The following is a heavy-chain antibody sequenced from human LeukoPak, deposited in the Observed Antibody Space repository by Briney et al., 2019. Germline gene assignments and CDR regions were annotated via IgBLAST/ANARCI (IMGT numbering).Heavy chain of an antibody. J-gene: IGHJ4*02. CDR3: ARQSRDGSKTRGYYFDY. D-gene: IGHD3-10*01. CDR2: IDPSDSYI. Sequence: GESLKISCKGSGYSFTSYWISWVRQMPGKGLEWMGRIDPSDSYINYSPSFQGHVTISADKSISTVYLQWSSLKASDTAMYYCARQSRDGSKTRGYYFDYWGQGTLVTVSS. V-gene: IGHV5-10-1*01. CDR1: GYSFTSYW.